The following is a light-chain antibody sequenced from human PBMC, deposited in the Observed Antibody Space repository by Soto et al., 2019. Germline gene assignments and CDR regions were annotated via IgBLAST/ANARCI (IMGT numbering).Light chain of an antibody. CDR3: QQYNDRPPIT. CDR1: QSVDNN. CDR2: GSF. Sequence: EIVMTQTPVTLSASPGESATLSCRASQSVDNNVALDQQKPGQAPRLLIVGSFARATGIPARFSGSGSGSEFTLTISGLQSEDFAVYYCQQYNDRPPITFGQGTRLEI. V-gene: IGKV3-15*01. J-gene: IGKJ5*01.